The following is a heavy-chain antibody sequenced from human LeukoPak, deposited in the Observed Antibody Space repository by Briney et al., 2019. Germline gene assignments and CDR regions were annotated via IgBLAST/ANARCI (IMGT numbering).Heavy chain of an antibody. CDR2: IYPADSDT. CDR3: ARQSRDGSKTRGYYFDS. CDR1: GDSFTNYW. Sequence: GESLKISCKDSGDSFTNYWIGWVRQMPGKGLESMGIIYPADSDTTYSPSFEGQVTISADKSIDTVYLQWSSLKASDTATYYCARQSRDGSKTRGYYFDSWGQGTLVTVSS. V-gene: IGHV5-51*01. J-gene: IGHJ4*02. D-gene: IGHD3-10*01.